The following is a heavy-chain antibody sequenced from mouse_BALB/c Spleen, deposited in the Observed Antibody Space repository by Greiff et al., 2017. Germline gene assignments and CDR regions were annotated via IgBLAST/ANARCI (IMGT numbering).Heavy chain of an antibody. CDR1: GYAFSSYW. J-gene: IGHJ1*01. CDR3: ARERVVAPYWYFDV. CDR2: IYPGDGDT. Sequence: QVHVKQSGAELVRPGSSVKISCKASGYAFSSYWMNWVKQRPGQGLEWIGQIYPGDGDTNYNGKFKGKATLTADKSSSTAYMQLSSLTSEDSAVYFCARERVVAPYWYFDVWGAGTTVTVSS. V-gene: IGHV1-80*01. D-gene: IGHD1-1*01.